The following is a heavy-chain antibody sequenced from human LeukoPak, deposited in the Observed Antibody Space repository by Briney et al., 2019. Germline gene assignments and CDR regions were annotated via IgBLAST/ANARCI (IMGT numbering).Heavy chain of an antibody. CDR1: GGSISSYY. J-gene: IGHJ4*02. CDR3: ASSKWQQPFDS. D-gene: IGHD6-13*01. V-gene: IGHV4-59*08. Sequence: SETLSLTCTVSGGSISSYYWSWIRQPPGRGLEWIGFIYYSGSTHYNPSLKSRVTMSVDTSKNQFSLKLSSVTAADTAVYYCASSKWQQPFDSWGLGTLVTVSS. CDR2: IYYSGST.